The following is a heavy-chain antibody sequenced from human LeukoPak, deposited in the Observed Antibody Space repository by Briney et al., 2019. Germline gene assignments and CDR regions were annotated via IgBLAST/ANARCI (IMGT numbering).Heavy chain of an antibody. V-gene: IGHV1-58*01. D-gene: IGHD3-10*01. CDR2: IVVGSGNT. CDR3: AAEARGYYYMDV. J-gene: IGHJ6*03. Sequence: SVKVSCKASGFTFTSSAVQWVRQAHGQRLEWIGWIVVGSGNTNYAQKFQERVTITRDMSTSTAYMELSSLRSEDTAVYYCAAEARGYYYMDVWGKGTTVTVSS. CDR1: GFTFTSSA.